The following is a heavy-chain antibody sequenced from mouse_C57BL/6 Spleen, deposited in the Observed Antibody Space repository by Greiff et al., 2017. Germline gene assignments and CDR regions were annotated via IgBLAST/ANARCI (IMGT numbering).Heavy chain of an antibody. Sequence: QVQLQQPGAELARPGSSVKLSCKASGYTFTSYWMHWVKQRPIQGLEWIGNIDPSDSETHYNQKFKDKATLTVDKSSSTAYMQLSSLTSEDSAVYYCARSFDYDGGFAYWGQGTLVTVSA. V-gene: IGHV1-52*01. CDR3: ARSFDYDGGFAY. J-gene: IGHJ3*01. D-gene: IGHD2-4*01. CDR2: IDPSDSET. CDR1: GYTFTSYW.